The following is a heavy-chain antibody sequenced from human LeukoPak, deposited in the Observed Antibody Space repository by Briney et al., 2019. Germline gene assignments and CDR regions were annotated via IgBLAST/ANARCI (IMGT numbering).Heavy chain of an antibody. CDR2: IYTSGST. CDR1: GGSISSGSYY. CDR3: ARSFIAAAGLFDY. D-gene: IGHD6-13*01. V-gene: IGHV4-61*02. J-gene: IGHJ4*02. Sequence: SETLSLTCTVSGGSISSGSYYWSWIRQPAGKGLEWIGRIYTSGSTNYNPSLKSRVTISVDTSKNQFSLKLSSVTAADTAVYYCARSFIAAAGLFDYWGQGTLVTVSS.